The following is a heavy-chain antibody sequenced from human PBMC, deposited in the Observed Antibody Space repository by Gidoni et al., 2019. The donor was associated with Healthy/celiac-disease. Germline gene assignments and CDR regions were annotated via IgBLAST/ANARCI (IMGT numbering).Heavy chain of an antibody. Sequence: SSYAMHWVRQAPGKGLEWVAVISYDGSNKYYADSVKGRFTISRDNSKNTLYLQMNSLRAEDTAVYYCARDEDSSDSTVFDYWGQGTLVTVSS. J-gene: IGHJ4*02. CDR1: SSYA. CDR2: ISYDGSNK. V-gene: IGHV3-30*04. CDR3: ARDEDSSDSTVFDY. D-gene: IGHD3-22*01.